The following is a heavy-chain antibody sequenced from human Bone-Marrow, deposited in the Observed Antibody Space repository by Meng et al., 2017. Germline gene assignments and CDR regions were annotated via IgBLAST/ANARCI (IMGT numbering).Heavy chain of an antibody. J-gene: IGHJ3*02. CDR2: IRYSGTT. D-gene: IGHD3-22*01. CDR1: GDSFTSSSYY. Sequence: SETLSLTCTVSGDSFTSSSYYWGRIRQPPGKGLEWIGSIRYSGTTYYHPSLKSRVTITEDTSKNQFSLNLSSVTAADTAVYYCARDPSYDSSGFAYPDAFDICGQGTRVTVSS. CDR3: ARDPSYDSSGFAYPDAFDI. V-gene: IGHV4-39*07.